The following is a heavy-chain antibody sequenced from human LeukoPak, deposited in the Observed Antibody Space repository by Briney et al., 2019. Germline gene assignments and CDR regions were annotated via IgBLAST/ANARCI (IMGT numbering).Heavy chain of an antibody. Sequence: SETLSLTCTVSGASISTSSYYWGWIRQPPGKGLEWIGSFYYTGSGSNYYNPSLKNRVTISVDTPRSQFSVKLSSVTAADTAVYYCARLSFQSSSSSWGQGTLVTVSS. J-gene: IGHJ4*02. V-gene: IGHV4-39*01. CDR3: ARLSFQSSSSS. CDR1: GASISTSSYY. D-gene: IGHD6-6*01. CDR2: FYYTGSGSN.